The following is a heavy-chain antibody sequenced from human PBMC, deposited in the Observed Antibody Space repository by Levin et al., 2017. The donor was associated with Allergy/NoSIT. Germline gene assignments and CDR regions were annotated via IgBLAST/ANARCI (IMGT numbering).Heavy chain of an antibody. CDR1: GFTFSTYA. D-gene: IGHD6-13*01. CDR2: ISAGGGNT. CDR3: AKAGSSWYIEIDH. Sequence: LSLTCAASGFTFSTYAMSWVRQAPGKGLEWVSVISAGGGNTNYAASVKGRFTISRDNSKDTLYLQMNSLTAEDTAVYYCAKAGSSWYIEIDHWGQGTLVTVSS. V-gene: IGHV3-23*01. J-gene: IGHJ4*02.